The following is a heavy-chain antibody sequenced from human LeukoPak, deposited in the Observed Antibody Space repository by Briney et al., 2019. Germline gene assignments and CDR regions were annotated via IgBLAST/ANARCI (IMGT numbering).Heavy chain of an antibody. V-gene: IGHV4-39*07. J-gene: IGHJ4*02. CDR2: IYYSGST. D-gene: IGHD6-19*01. CDR3: ARENSSGWYGRAYCYFDY. CDR1: GGSISSSSYY. Sequence: SETLSLTCTVSGGSISSSSYYWGWIRQPPGKGLEWIGSIYYSGSTYYNPSLKSRVTISVDTSKNQFSLKLSSVTAADTAVYYCARENSSGWYGRAYCYFDYWGQGTLVTVSS.